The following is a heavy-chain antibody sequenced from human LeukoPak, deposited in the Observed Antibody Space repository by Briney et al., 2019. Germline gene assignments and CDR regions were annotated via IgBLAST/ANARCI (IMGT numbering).Heavy chain of an antibody. D-gene: IGHD1-26*01. Sequence: GGSLRLSCAASKFTFSTYGMHWVRQAPGKGLEWVAFIRFDGSDEYYADSVKGRFTVSRDNSKSTMYLQMNSLRAEDTAVYYCAREGTFSGELLNYWGQGTLVTVSS. J-gene: IGHJ4*02. CDR3: AREGTFSGELLNY. CDR1: KFTFSTYG. V-gene: IGHV3-30*02. CDR2: IRFDGSDE.